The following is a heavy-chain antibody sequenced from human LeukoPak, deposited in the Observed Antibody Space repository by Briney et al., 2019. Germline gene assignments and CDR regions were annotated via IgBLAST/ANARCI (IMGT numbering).Heavy chain of an antibody. CDR1: EFIFGAYW. Sequence: PGGSLRLSCAASEFIFGAYWMTWVRQAPGKGLEWVANINQAGSEKYYMDSVKGRFTISRDNAKKSLFLQMNSLTAEDTGLYYCVRSLERFGTRDYWGQGTLVIVSS. CDR2: INQAGSEK. D-gene: IGHD3-10*01. V-gene: IGHV3-7*01. J-gene: IGHJ4*02. CDR3: VRSLERFGTRDY.